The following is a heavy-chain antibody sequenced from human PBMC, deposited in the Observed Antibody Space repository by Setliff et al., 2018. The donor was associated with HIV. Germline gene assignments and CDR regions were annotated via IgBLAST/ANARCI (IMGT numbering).Heavy chain of an antibody. CDR1: GFRFNIYA. CDR2: ISGSGSTT. Sequence: GGSLRLSCAASGFRFNIYAMTWVRQAPGKGLQWVSSISGSGSTTNYADSVKGRFTISRDNSKSTLYLQMNSLRTEDTAVYYCAKNARDYYYYYMDVWGKGTTVTVSS. CDR3: AKNARDYYYYYMDV. J-gene: IGHJ6*03. V-gene: IGHV3-23*01.